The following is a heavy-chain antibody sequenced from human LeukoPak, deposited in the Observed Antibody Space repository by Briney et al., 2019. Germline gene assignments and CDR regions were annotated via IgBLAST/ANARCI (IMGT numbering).Heavy chain of an antibody. Sequence: ASVKVSCTASGYTFTSYDINWVRQATGQGLEWMGWMNPNSGNTGYAQKFQGRVTMTRNTSISTAYMELSSLRSEDTAVYYCARASPLRSSGWYVGYYYYYMDVWGKGTTVTISS. CDR2: MNPNSGNT. CDR3: ARASPLRSSGWYVGYYYYYMDV. V-gene: IGHV1-8*01. J-gene: IGHJ6*03. CDR1: GYTFTSYD. D-gene: IGHD6-19*01.